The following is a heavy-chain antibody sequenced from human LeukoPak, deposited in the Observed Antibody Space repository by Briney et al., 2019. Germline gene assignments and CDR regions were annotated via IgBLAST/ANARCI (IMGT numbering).Heavy chain of an antibody. CDR3: ARAGGTYYDFWSAH. D-gene: IGHD3-3*01. Sequence: ASVKVSCKASGYTFNDYYIHWVRQAPEQGLEWMSWINPHSGGTYYAQKFQGRVTITMDRSISTAYMELSRLRSDDTAVYYCARAGGTYYDFWSAHWGQGTLVTVSS. J-gene: IGHJ4*02. V-gene: IGHV1-2*02. CDR2: INPHSGGT. CDR1: GYTFNDYY.